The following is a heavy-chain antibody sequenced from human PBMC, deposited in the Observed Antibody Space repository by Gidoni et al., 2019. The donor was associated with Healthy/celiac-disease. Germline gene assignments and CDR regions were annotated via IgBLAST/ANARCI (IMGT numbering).Heavy chain of an antibody. J-gene: IGHJ4*02. CDR1: GSTFSSYE. D-gene: IGHD6-6*01. CDR2: ISSGGSTI. CDR3: ARGAGIAARLNFDY. V-gene: IGHV3-48*03. Sequence: EVQLVESGGGLVQPGGSLRLSGPASGSTFSSYEMNWVRQAPGKGLEWVKYISSGGSTIYYADSGKGRFTISRDNAKNSLYLQMNSLRAEDTAVYYCARGAGIAARLNFDYWGQGTLVTVSS.